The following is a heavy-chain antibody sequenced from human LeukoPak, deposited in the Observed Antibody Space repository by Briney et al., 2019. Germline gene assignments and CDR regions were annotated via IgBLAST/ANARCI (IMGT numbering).Heavy chain of an antibody. CDR3: ARDGDSSGWTRSDY. V-gene: IGHV4-4*07. CDR2: IFTTGST. D-gene: IGHD6-19*01. CDR1: GGSISSYY. J-gene: IGHJ4*02. Sequence: SETLSLTCTVSGGSISSYYWSWIRQPAGKGLEWIGRIFTTGSTDYNASLKSRVTMSVDTSKNQFSLKLSSVTAADTAVYYCARDGDSSGWTRSDYWGQGTLVTVSS.